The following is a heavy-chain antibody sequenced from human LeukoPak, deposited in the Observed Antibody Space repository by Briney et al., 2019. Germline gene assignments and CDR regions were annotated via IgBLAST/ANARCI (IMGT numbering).Heavy chain of an antibody. Sequence: SETLSLTCTVSGGSISSYYWSWIWQPPGKGLESIGYIYYSGSTNYNPSLKSRVTISVDTSKNQFSLKLSSVTAADTAVYYCALEWELGKVDYWGQGTLVTVSS. V-gene: IGHV4-59*01. D-gene: IGHD1-26*01. CDR2: IYYSGST. J-gene: IGHJ4*02. CDR1: GGSISSYY. CDR3: ALEWELGKVDY.